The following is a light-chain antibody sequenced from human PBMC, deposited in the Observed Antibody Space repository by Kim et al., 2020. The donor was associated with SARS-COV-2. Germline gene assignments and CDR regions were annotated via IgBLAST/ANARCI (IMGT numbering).Light chain of an antibody. V-gene: IGLV3-9*01. J-gene: IGLJ2*01. CDR2: RDS. CDR1: NIGNEH. CDR3: QVWDSSTAWV. Sequence: VDLGQTARITCGGNNIGNEHVHWYQQKPGQAPMLVIYRDSNRPSGIPERFSGSTSQNTATLTISRAQAGDEADYYCQVWDSSTAWVFGGGTQLTVL.